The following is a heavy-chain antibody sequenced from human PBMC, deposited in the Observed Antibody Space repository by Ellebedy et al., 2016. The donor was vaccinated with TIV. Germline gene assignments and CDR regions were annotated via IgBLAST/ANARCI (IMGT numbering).Heavy chain of an antibody. CDR2: MKQDGSEQ. V-gene: IGHV3-7*03. J-gene: IGHJ4*02. Sequence: PGGSLRLSCAASGFTFSSNWMSWVRQTPGKGLEWVAYMKQDGSEQYYVDSVKGRFTISRDNAKNSLYLQMNSLRAEDTAVYYCAITYYYDSSGYTIDYWGQGTLVTVTS. CDR1: GFTFSSNW. CDR3: AITYYYDSSGYTIDY. D-gene: IGHD3-22*01.